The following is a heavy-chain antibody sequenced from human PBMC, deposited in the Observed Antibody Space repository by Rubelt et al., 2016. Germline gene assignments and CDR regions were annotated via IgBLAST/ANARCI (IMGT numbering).Heavy chain of an antibody. D-gene: IGHD1-26*01. CDR3: ARGRMGFHYYYYGMDV. J-gene: IGHJ6*02. V-gene: IGHV4-39*07. CDR1: GGSISSSSYY. Sequence: QLQLQESGPGLVKPSETLSLTCTVSGGSISSSSYYWGWIRQPPGKGLEWIGEINHSGSTNYNPSLKGRVTISVATSKNQFSLKLSSVTAADTAVYYCARGRMGFHYYYYGMDVWGQGTTVTVSS. CDR2: INHSGST.